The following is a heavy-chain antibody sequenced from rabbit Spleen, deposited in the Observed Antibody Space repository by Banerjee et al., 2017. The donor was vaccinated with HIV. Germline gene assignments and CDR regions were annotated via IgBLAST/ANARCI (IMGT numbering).Heavy chain of an antibody. J-gene: IGHJ3*01. CDR3: ARDGAGGSYFAL. Sequence: QLKESGGGLVQPGGSLKLSCKASGFDFSRYYMCWVRQAPGKGLEWIGYIDPIFGRTYYASWVDGRFTISSHNAQNTLYLQLNSLTAADTATYFCARDGAGGSYFALWGQGTLVTVS. CDR2: IDPIFGRT. D-gene: IGHD8-1*01. CDR1: GFDFSRYY. V-gene: IGHV1S7*01.